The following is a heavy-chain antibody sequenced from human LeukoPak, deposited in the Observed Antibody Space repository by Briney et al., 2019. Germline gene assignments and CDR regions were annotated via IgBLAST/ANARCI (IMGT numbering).Heavy chain of an antibody. D-gene: IGHD6-13*01. CDR3: AKTPYSSSWYYFDY. CDR2: ISGSGGST. J-gene: IGHJ4*02. CDR1: GFTFSSYA. Sequence: GGSLRLSCAASGFTFSSYAMSWVRQAREKGLEWVSAISGSGGSTYYADSVKGRFTISRDNSKNTLYLQMNSLRAEDTAVYYCAKTPYSSSWYYFDYWGQGTLVTVSS. V-gene: IGHV3-23*01.